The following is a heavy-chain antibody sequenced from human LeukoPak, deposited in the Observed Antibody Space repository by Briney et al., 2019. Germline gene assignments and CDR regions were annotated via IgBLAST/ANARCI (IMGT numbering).Heavy chain of an antibody. J-gene: IGHJ6*03. CDR3: ARATLGYCSGGSCYSPFYYYMDV. V-gene: IGHV1-69*05. CDR1: GGTFSSYA. D-gene: IGHD2-15*01. Sequence: SVKVSCKASGGTFSSYAISWVRQAPGQGLERLGGIIPIFGTANYAQKFEGRVTITTDESTSTAYMELSSLRSEDTAVYYCARATLGYCSGGSCYSPFYYYMDVWGKGTTVTVSS. CDR2: IIPIFGTA.